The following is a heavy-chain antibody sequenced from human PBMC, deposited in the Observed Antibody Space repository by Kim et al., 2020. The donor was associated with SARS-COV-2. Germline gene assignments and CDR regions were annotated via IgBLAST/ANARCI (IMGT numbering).Heavy chain of an antibody. CDR2: INPNSGGT. Sequence: ASVKVSCKASGYTFTGYYMHWVRQAPGQGLEWMGWINPNSGGTNYAQKFQGRVTMTRDTSISTAYMELSRLRSDDTAVYYCARVGGDGTTGWFDPWGQGTLVTVSS. J-gene: IGHJ5*02. CDR3: ARVGGDGTTGWFDP. CDR1: GYTFTGYY. D-gene: IGHD1-1*01. V-gene: IGHV1-2*02.